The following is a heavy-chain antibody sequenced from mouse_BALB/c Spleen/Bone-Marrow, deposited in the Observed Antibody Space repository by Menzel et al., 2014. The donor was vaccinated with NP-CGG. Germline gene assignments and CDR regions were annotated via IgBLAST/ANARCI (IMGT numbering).Heavy chain of an antibody. V-gene: IGHV1-69*01. Sequence: QVQLQQSGAELVMPGASVKMSCKASGYTFTDYWMHWVKQRPGQGLEWIGAIDTSDSYTSYNQKFKGKATLTVDESSSTAYVQLSSLTSEDSAAYYCARTGYDYYFDYWGQGTTLTVSS. CDR1: GYTFTDYW. J-gene: IGHJ2*01. CDR3: ARTGYDYYFDY. CDR2: IDTSDSYT. D-gene: IGHD2-4*01.